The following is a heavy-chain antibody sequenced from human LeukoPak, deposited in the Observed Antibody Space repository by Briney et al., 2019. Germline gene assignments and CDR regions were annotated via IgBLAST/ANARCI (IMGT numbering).Heavy chain of an antibody. D-gene: IGHD7-27*01. V-gene: IGHV1-69*04. CDR3: AKTGDLYYYYGMDV. Sequence: SVKVSCKASGGTFSSYAISWVRQAPGQGLEWMGRINPIFGIANYAQKFQGRVTITADKSTSTAYMELSSLRSEDTAVYYCAKTGDLYYYYGMDVWGQGTTVTVSS. CDR1: GGTFSSYA. J-gene: IGHJ6*02. CDR2: INPIFGIA.